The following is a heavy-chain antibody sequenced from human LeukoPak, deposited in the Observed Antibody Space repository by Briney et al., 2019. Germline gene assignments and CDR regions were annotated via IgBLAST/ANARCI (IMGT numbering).Heavy chain of an antibody. Sequence: PGGSLRLSCAASGFTFSSYAMSWVRQASGKGLEWVSAISGSGGSTYYADSVKGRFTISRDNSKNTLYLQMNSLRAEDTAVYYCAKDTWIQLWSPYYYGMDVWGQGTTVTVSS. D-gene: IGHD5-18*01. CDR1: GFTFSSYA. V-gene: IGHV3-23*01. J-gene: IGHJ6*02. CDR2: ISGSGGST. CDR3: AKDTWIQLWSPYYYGMDV.